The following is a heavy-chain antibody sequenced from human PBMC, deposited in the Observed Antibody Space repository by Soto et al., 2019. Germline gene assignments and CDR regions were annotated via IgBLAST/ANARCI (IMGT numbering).Heavy chain of an antibody. Sequence: EVQLVESGGGLVQPGGSLRLSCAASGFTFSSYWMSWVRQAPGKGLEWVANIKQDGSEKYYVDSVKGRFTISRDNAKNTPYLQMSSLSAEGTAVYYCAGDLAPTTIPSSWGQGTLVTVSS. CDR3: AGDLAPTTIPSS. CDR1: GFTFSSYW. CDR2: IKQDGSEK. D-gene: IGHD4-17*01. J-gene: IGHJ5*02. V-gene: IGHV3-7*04.